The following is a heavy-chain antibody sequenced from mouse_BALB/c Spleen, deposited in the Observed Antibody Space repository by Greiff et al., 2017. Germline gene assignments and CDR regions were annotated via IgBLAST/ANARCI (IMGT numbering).Heavy chain of an antibody. Sequence: QVQLQQPGAELVKPGASVKLSCKASGYTFTSYYMYWVKQRPGQGLEWIGGINPSNGGTNFNEKFKSKATLTVDKSSSTAYMQLSSLTSEDSAVYYCKRSGRYDGYYEAYWGQGTLVTVSA. CDR2: INPSNGGT. CDR3: KRSGRYDGYYEAY. J-gene: IGHJ3*01. V-gene: IGHV1S81*02. CDR1: GYTFTSYY. D-gene: IGHD2-3*01.